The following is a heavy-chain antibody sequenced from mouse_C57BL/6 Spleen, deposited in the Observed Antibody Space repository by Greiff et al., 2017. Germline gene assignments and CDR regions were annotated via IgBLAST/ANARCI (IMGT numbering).Heavy chain of an antibody. V-gene: IGHV1-76*01. D-gene: IGHD1-1*01. CDR1: GYTFTDYY. J-gene: IGHJ4*01. Sequence: VQLQQSGAELVRPGASVKLSCKASGYTFTDYYINWVKQRPGQGLEWIARIYPGSGNTYYNEKFKGKATLTAEKSSSTAYMQLSSLTSEDSAVYFCARSRGYGSSYGAMDYWGQGTSVTVSS. CDR2: IYPGSGNT. CDR3: ARSRGYGSSYGAMDY.